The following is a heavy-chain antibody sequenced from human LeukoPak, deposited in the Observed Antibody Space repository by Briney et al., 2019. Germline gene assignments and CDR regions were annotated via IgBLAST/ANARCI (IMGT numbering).Heavy chain of an antibody. CDR3: ARTYGSGSYYYYGMDV. D-gene: IGHD3-10*01. Sequence: GGSLRLSCEASGFTFISYSINWFRQAPGKGLERVSSISSSNSYIYYADSVKGRFTISRDNAKNSLYLQMNSLRAEDTAVYYCARTYGSGSYYYYGMDVWGKGTTVTVSS. CDR2: ISSSNSYI. J-gene: IGHJ6*04. CDR1: GFTFISYS. V-gene: IGHV3-21*01.